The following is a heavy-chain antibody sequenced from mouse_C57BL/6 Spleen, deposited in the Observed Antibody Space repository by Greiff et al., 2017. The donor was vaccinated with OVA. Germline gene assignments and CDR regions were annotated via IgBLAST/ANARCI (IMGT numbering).Heavy chain of an antibody. CDR3: ARRGYDYDD. CDR1: GYAFSSSW. CDR2: IYPGDGDT. D-gene: IGHD2-4*01. V-gene: IGHV1-82*01. Sequence: QVQLQQSGPELVKPGASVKISCKASGYAFSSSWMNWVKQRPGKGLEWIGRIYPGDGDTNYNGKFKGKATLTADKSSSTAYMQLSSLTSEDSAVYFCARRGYDYDDWGQGTTLTVSS. J-gene: IGHJ2*01.